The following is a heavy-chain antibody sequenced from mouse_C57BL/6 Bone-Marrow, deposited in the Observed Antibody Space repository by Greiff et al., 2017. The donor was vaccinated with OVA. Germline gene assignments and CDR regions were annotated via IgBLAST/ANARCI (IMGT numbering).Heavy chain of an antibody. CDR3: AIPITTVVPFAY. J-gene: IGHJ3*01. CDR1: GYTFTDYY. D-gene: IGHD1-1*01. Sequence: VQLQQSGPELVKPGASVKISCKASGYTFTDYYMNWVKQSHGKSLEWIGDINPNNGGTSYNQKFKGKATLTVDKSSSTAYMELRSLTSEDSAVYYCAIPITTVVPFAYWGQGTLVTVSA. V-gene: IGHV1-26*01. CDR2: INPNNGGT.